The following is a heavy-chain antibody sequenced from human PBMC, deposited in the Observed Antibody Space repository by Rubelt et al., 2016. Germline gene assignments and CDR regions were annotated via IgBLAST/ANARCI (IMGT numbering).Heavy chain of an antibody. D-gene: IGHD2-15*01. Sequence: GGSISSNNWWTWLRQPPGKGLEWIGEINHSGTTSYNPSLKSRVTVSLHTSKSQFSLNLSSLTAADTAVCYCATRYCGGGSCYFYPEYHLDYWGQGTLVTVSS. CDR2: INHSGTT. J-gene: IGHJ4*02. V-gene: IGHV4-4*02. CDR3: ATRYCGGGSCYFYPEYHLDY. CDR1: GGSISSNNW.